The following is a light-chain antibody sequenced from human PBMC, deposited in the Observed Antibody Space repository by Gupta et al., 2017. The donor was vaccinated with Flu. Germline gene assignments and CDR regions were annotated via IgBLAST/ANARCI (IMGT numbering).Light chain of an antibody. Sequence: SITISCTGTSTDVGAYNLVSCHQLPPAHPPHFIFHKINHRPSVVSLRFSGSYSSTAASLTISVHQAEDAADYYGSSYTSPSAYVFGAGTNLTVL. V-gene: IGLV2-14*01. CDR2: KIN. CDR3: SSYTSPSAYV. J-gene: IGLJ1*01. CDR1: STDVGAYNL.